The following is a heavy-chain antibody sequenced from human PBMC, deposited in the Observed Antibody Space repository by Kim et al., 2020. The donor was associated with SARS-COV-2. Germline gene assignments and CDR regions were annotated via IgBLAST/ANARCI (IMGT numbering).Heavy chain of an antibody. Sequence: SETLSLTCTVSGGSISSSSYYWGWIRQPPGKGLEWIGSIYYSGSTYYNPSLKSRVTISVDTSKNQFSLKLSSVTAADTAVYYCARVSWSGVVTTIYFDYWGQGTLVTVSS. CDR2: IYYSGST. V-gene: IGHV4-39*07. CDR3: ARVSWSGVVTTIYFDY. D-gene: IGHD3-3*01. CDR1: GGSISSSSYY. J-gene: IGHJ4*02.